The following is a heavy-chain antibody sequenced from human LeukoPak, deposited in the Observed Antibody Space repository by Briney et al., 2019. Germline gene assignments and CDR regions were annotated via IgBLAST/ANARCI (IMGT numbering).Heavy chain of an antibody. Sequence: PGGSLRLSCAASGFTFSSYGMHCVRQAPGKGLEWVAFIRYDGSNKYYADSVKGRFTISRDNSKNTLYLQMNSLRAEDTAVYYCAKDIGRPYSSSWARYNWFDPWGQGTLVTVSS. CDR1: GFTFSSYG. CDR3: AKDIGRPYSSSWARYNWFDP. J-gene: IGHJ5*02. D-gene: IGHD6-13*01. V-gene: IGHV3-30*02. CDR2: IRYDGSNK.